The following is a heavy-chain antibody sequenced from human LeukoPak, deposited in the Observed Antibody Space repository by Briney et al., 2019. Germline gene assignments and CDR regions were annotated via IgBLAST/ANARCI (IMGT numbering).Heavy chain of an antibody. J-gene: IGHJ4*02. CDR3: ARVPRYYYDSSGYLDY. CDR2: ISAYNGNT. Sequence: ASVTVSCKASGYTFTSNGISWVRQAPGQGLEWMGWISAYNGNTNYAQKLQGRVTINTDTSTSTAYMELRSLRSDDTAVYYCARVPRYYYDSSGYLDYWGQGTLVTVSS. CDR1: GYTFTSNG. V-gene: IGHV1-18*01. D-gene: IGHD3-22*01.